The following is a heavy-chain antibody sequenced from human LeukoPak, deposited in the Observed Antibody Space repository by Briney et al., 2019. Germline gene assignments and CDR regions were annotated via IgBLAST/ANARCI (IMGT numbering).Heavy chain of an antibody. J-gene: IGHJ3*01. CDR2: LDTSGST. CDR1: GGSLSSGSYY. Sequence: PSQTLSLTCTVSGGSLSSGSYYWSWIRQPAGKRLEWIGRLDTSGSTNYNPSLKSRVTISVDTSKNQFSLKLNSVTAADTAMYYCASYDRGRGGDWDPFEVWGQGTMVTVSS. CDR3: ASYDRGRGGDWDPFEV. D-gene: IGHD2-21*02. V-gene: IGHV4-61*02.